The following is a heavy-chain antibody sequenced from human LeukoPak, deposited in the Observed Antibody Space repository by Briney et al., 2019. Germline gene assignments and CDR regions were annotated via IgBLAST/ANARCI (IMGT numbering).Heavy chain of an antibody. V-gene: IGHV3-30*18. CDR2: VSYDETYK. CDR3: AKGATEQLVRTNFDY. CDR1: GFTFSSYG. Sequence: PGGSLRLSCAASGFTFSSYGMHWVRQAPGKGLEWVAVVSYDETYKYYVDSVKGRFTISRDNSKNTLSLQMNSLRAEDTAVYHCAKGATEQLVRTNFDYWGQGTLVTVSS. D-gene: IGHD6-13*01. J-gene: IGHJ4*02.